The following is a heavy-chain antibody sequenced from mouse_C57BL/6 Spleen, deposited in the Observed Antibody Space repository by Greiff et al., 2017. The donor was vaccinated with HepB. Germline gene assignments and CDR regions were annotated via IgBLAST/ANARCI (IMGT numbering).Heavy chain of an antibody. J-gene: IGHJ4*01. D-gene: IGHD1-1*01. CDR3: ARGSTYRNYYAMDY. Sequence: QVQLKQPGAELVKPGASVKMSCKASGYTFTSYWITWVKQRPGQGLEWIGDIYPGSGSTNYNEKFKSKATLTVDTSSSTAYMQLSSLTSEDSAVYYCARGSTYRNYYAMDYWGQGTSVTVSS. V-gene: IGHV1-55*01. CDR2: IYPGSGST. CDR1: GYTFTSYW.